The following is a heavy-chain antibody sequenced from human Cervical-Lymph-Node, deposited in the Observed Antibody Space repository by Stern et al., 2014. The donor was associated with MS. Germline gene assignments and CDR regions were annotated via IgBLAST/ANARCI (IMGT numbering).Heavy chain of an antibody. Sequence: QLVESGGGLVQPGRSLRLSCAASGFTFDDYAMHWVRQAPGKGLEWVSGISWNSGSIGYADSVKGRFTISRDNAKNSLYLQMNSLRAEDTALYYCAKDLSRGYSGYGPWDYYYGMDVWGQGTTVTVSS. V-gene: IGHV3-9*01. CDR1: GFTFDDYA. D-gene: IGHD5-12*01. J-gene: IGHJ6*02. CDR3: AKDLSRGYSGYGPWDYYYGMDV. CDR2: ISWNSGSI.